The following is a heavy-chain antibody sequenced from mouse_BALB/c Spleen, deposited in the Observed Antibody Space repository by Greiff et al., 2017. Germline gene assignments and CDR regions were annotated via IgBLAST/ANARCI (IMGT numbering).Heavy chain of an antibody. CDR1: GYTFTSYF. J-gene: IGHJ4*01. V-gene: IGHV1S81*02. Sequence: VKLQESGAELVKPGASLKLSCKASGYTFTSYFMYWVKQRPGQGLEWIGEINPSNGGTNFNEKFKSKATLTVDKSSSTAYMQLSSLTSEDSAVYYCTRRFITTVVATNAMDYWGQGTSVTVSS. CDR2: INPSNGGT. CDR3: TRRFITTVVATNAMDY. D-gene: IGHD1-1*01.